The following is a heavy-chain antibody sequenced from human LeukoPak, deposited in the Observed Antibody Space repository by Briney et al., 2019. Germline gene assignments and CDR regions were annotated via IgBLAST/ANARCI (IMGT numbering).Heavy chain of an antibody. J-gene: IGHJ4*02. CDR3: ARAFPGAQQWLFYY. V-gene: IGHV3-30*04. CDR1: GFTFSSYA. CDR2: ISYDGSYK. Sequence: GGSLRLSCAASGFTFSSYAMHWVRQAPGKGLEWVAIISYDGSYKYYADSVKGRFTISRDNSKNTLYLQVNSLRAEDTAVYYCARAFPGAQQWLFYYWGQGTLVTVSS. D-gene: IGHD6-19*01.